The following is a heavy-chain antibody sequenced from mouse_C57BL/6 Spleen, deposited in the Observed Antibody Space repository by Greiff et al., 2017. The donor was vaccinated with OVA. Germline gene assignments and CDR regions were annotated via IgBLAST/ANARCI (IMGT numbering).Heavy chain of an antibody. Sequence: VKLMESGPELVKPGASVKISCKASGYAFSSSWMNWVKQRPGKGLEWIGRIYPGDGDTNYNGKFKGKATLTADKSSSTAYMQLSSLTSEDSAVYFCARDDGYFFDYWGQGTTLTVSS. D-gene: IGHD2-3*01. V-gene: IGHV1-82*01. CDR3: ARDDGYFFDY. CDR2: IYPGDGDT. J-gene: IGHJ2*01. CDR1: GYAFSSSW.